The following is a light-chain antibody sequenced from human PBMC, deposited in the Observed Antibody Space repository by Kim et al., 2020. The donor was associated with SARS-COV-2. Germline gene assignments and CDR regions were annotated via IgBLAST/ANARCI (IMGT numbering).Light chain of an antibody. V-gene: IGLV3-9*01. CDR3: QVWDSGVYV. CDR2: RDN. Sequence: SVALGQTAKIAGEGNKIGQKNVHWYQKKPGQAPVLVIYRDNNRPSAIPERFSGANSENTATLTITRVQAGDEADYYCQVWDSGVYVFGGGTTVTVL. CDR1: KIGQKN. J-gene: IGLJ1*01.